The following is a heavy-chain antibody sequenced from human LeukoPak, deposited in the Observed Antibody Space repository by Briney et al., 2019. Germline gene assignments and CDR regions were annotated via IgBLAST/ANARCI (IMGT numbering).Heavy chain of an antibody. CDR2: IYSGGST. Sequence: GGSLRLSCAASGFTFSNAWMSWVRQAPGKGLEWVSVIYSGGSTYYADSVKGRFTISRDNSKNTLYLQMNSLRAEDTAVYYCARGGPAAGRFDYWGQGTLVTVSS. V-gene: IGHV3-66*01. CDR1: GFTFSNAW. D-gene: IGHD6-13*01. J-gene: IGHJ4*02. CDR3: ARGGPAAGRFDY.